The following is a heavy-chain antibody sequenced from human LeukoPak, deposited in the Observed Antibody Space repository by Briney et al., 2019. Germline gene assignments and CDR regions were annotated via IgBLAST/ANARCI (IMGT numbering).Heavy chain of an antibody. V-gene: IGHV3-23*01. J-gene: IGHJ4*02. CDR1: GFTFSSYA. D-gene: IGHD3-10*01. Sequence: GGSLRLSCAASGFTFSSYAMSWVRQAPGKGLEWVSAISGSGGSTYYADSVKGRFTISRDNSKNTLYLQIDSLIAEDTAVYYCAKTRGSGSQYYSDYWGQGTLVTVSS. CDR2: ISGSGGST. CDR3: AKTRGSGSQYYSDY.